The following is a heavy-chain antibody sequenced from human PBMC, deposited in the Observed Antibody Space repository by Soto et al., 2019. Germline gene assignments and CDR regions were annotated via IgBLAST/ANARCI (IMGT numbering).Heavy chain of an antibody. J-gene: IGHJ4*02. V-gene: IGHV3-23*01. CDR1: GFTFSDHA. Sequence: EVQLLESGGGLVQPGGSLRLSCTASGFTFSDHAMTWVRQAPGKGLEWLSGISGGGSGAYYADSVKGRFPVSRANSNNTLFLQMDTLRVEDTAVYYCAIARWWYTHWGQGTLVTVSS. CDR3: AIARWWYTH. D-gene: IGHD2-15*01. CDR2: ISGGGSGA.